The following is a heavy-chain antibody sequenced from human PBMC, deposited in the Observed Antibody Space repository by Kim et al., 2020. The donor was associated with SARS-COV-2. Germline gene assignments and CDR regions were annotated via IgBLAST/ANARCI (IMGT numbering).Heavy chain of an antibody. D-gene: IGHD1-1*01. CDR3: AKDGKPLRGVHIEHYYGLDV. Sequence: GGSLRLSCEASGFSFNKFDIHWVRQAPGKGLDWVALLSSDGNNEYYSESVRGRFTISRDNSKNTLYLQMTSLRDDDTAVYYCAKDGKPLRGVHIEHYYGLDVSGLGTTVIVS. V-gene: IGHV3-30*18. CDR1: GFSFNKFD. CDR2: LSSDGNNE. J-gene: IGHJ6*02.